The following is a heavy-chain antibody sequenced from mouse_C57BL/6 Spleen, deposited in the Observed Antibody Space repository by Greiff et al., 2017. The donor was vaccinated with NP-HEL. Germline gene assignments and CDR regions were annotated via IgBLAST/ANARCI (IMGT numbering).Heavy chain of an antibody. Sequence: EVQLTESGPGLVKPSQSLSLTCSVTGYSITSGYYWNWIRQFPGNKLEWMGYISYDGSNNYNPSLKNRISITRDTSKNQFFLKLNSVTTEDTATYYCARHWDEGYFDYWGQGTTLTVSS. CDR3: ARHWDEGYFDY. CDR1: GYSITSGYY. CDR2: ISYDGSN. J-gene: IGHJ2*01. V-gene: IGHV3-6*01. D-gene: IGHD4-1*01.